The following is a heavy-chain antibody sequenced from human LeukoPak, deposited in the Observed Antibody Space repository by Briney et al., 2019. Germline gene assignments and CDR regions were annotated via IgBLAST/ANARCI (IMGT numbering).Heavy chain of an antibody. V-gene: IGHV3-23*01. Sequence: GGSLRLSCAVSGFTIRSYAMNWVRQAPGKSLEWVSTISASTDSTYYTDSVKGRFTISRDNFRNMLHLEMNSLRAEDTAVYYCAKEEWLRLPDYWGQGTLVTVSS. CDR2: ISASTDST. CDR1: GFTIRSYA. CDR3: AKEEWLRLPDY. D-gene: IGHD5-12*01. J-gene: IGHJ4*02.